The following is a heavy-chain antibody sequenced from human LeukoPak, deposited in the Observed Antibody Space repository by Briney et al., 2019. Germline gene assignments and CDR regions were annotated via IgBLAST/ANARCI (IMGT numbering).Heavy chain of an antibody. Sequence: SETLSLTCTVSGVSISSYYCSWIRQPPGKGLEWIGYIYYSGSTNYNPSLKSRVTISVDTSKNQFSLKLSSVTAADTAVYCCARHDRYNWNYVDYWGQGTLVTVSS. V-gene: IGHV4-59*08. CDR1: GVSISSYY. J-gene: IGHJ4*02. D-gene: IGHD1-20*01. CDR2: IYYSGST. CDR3: ARHDRYNWNYVDY.